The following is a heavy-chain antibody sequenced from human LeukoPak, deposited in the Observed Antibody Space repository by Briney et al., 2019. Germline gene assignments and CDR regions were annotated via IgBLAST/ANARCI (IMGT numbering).Heavy chain of an antibody. J-gene: IGHJ4*02. Sequence: GGSLRLSCAASGFTFNNAWMSWVRQAPGKGLEWVGRIKSKIDGGTTDYAAPVKGRFTISRDDSKNTLYLQMDSLKTEDTAVYYCTTEVRWELVPLDYWGQGTLVTVSS. CDR2: IKSKIDGGTT. CDR1: GFTFNNAW. CDR3: TTEVRWELVPLDY. V-gene: IGHV3-15*01. D-gene: IGHD1-26*01.